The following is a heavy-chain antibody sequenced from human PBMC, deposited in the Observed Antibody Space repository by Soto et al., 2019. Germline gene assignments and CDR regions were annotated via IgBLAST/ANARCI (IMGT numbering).Heavy chain of an antibody. D-gene: IGHD6-19*01. CDR2: ISGSGGST. CDR1: GFTFSSYA. Sequence: EVQLLESGGGLVQPGGSLRLSCAASGFTFSSYAMSWVRQAPGKGLEWVSAISGSGGSTYYGDSVKGRFTISRDNSKNTLYLQMNSLRAEDTAVYYCAIVWESRWLVHSFDYWGQGTLVTVSS. CDR3: AIVWESRWLVHSFDY. J-gene: IGHJ4*02. V-gene: IGHV3-23*01.